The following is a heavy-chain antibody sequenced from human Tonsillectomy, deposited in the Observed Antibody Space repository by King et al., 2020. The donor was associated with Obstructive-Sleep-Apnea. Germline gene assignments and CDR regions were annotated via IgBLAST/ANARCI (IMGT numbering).Heavy chain of an antibody. CDR1: GDSVRSHSYY. CDR3: ARGPDTALTHATSFDY. CDR2: IYYSGTT. Sequence: VQLQESGPGLVKPSETLSLSCTVSGDSVRSHSYYWSWIRQPPGKGLEWIGYIYYSGTTNYNPSLKSRVTISVDTSANQFSLRLTSVTAADTAVYFCARGPDTALTHATSFDYWGQGTLVTVSS. J-gene: IGHJ4*02. D-gene: IGHD5-18*01. V-gene: IGHV4-61*01.